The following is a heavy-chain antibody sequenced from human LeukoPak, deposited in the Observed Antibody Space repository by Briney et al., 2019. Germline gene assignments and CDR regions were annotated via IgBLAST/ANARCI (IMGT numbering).Heavy chain of an antibody. Sequence: SETLSLTCSVSGDSISGYYWSWVRQPPGRGLEWIGYIYYTGTTKYDPSLESRVTMSVDTSKNQFSLRLSSVTAADTATYYCARLNRLQYFAYLGYYYHAMDVWGKGTTVTVSS. V-gene: IGHV4-59*01. CDR2: IYYTGTT. CDR3: ARLNRLQYFAYLGYYYHAMDV. J-gene: IGHJ6*04. D-gene: IGHD3-9*01. CDR1: GDSISGYY.